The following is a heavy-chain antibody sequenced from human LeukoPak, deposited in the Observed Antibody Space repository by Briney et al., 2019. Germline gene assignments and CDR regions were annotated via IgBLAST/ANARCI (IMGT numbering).Heavy chain of an antibody. CDR2: INYDGNNK. V-gene: IGHV3-30*02. Sequence: GGSLRLSCAASGFSFSSYGIDWVRQAPGKGLEWVAFINYDGNNKYFADSVKGRFTISRDNSKNTVYLEMNSLRDGDTAVYYCARDRDSRSYYILYWGQGTLVTVSS. CDR1: GFSFSSYG. J-gene: IGHJ4*02. CDR3: ARDRDSRSYYILY. D-gene: IGHD3-10*01.